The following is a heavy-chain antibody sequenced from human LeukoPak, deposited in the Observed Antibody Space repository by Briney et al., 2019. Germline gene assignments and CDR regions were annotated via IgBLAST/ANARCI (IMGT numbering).Heavy chain of an antibody. J-gene: IGHJ4*02. V-gene: IGHV3-23*01. Sequence: PGGSLRLSCAASGFTFSSYAMSWVRQAPGKGLEWVSSISGSGGSTYYADSVKGRFTISRDNSKNTLYLQMNSLRAEDTAVYYCAKEVMYDFWRGYPPHLDYWGQGTLVTVAS. CDR2: ISGSGGST. CDR3: AKEVMYDFWRGYPPHLDY. CDR1: GFTFSSYA. D-gene: IGHD3-3*01.